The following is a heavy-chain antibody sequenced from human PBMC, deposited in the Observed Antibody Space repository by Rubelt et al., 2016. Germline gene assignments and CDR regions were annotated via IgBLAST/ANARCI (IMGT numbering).Heavy chain of an antibody. CDR2: INAGNGNT. V-gene: IGHV1-3*01. D-gene: IGHD2-8*01. CDR3: ARAQRIRLLMVYAPTFDY. CDR1: GYTLTSYA. Sequence: QVQLVQSGAEVKKPGASVKVSCKASGYTLTSYAMHWVRQAPGQRLEWMGWINAGNGNTKYSQKFKCRVTITRDTSARPAEMELSSLRSEDTAVYYCARAQRIRLLMVYAPTFDYWGQGTLVTVSS. J-gene: IGHJ4*02.